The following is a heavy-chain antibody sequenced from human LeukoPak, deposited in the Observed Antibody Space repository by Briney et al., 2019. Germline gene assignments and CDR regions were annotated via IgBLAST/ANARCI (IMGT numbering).Heavy chain of an antibody. CDR1: VLTFSSYE. D-gene: IGHD6-19*01. V-gene: IGHV3-48*03. J-gene: IGHJ1*01. CDR3: ARGNPPLYSSPAFHH. CDR2: ISSSGNTI. Sequence: GGSLRLSCAASVLTFSSYEMNWVRQAPGKGLEWVSYISSSGNTIHYADSVKGRFTISRDNAKNSLFLQMNSLRAEDTAVYYCARGNPPLYSSPAFHHWGQGTLVTVSS.